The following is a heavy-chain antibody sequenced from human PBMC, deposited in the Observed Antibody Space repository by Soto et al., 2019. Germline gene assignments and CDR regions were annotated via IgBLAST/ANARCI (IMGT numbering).Heavy chain of an antibody. CDR2: ITSSSSYT. Sequence: QVPLVESGGGLVKPGGSLRLSCAASGFTFGDYYMSWIRQAPGKGLEWVSYITSSSSYTNYADSVKGRFTISRDNAKNSLYLQMISLRAEDTAVYYCARGLGGSFGVPTFDYWGQGILVTVSS. D-gene: IGHD3-16*01. V-gene: IGHV3-11*05. J-gene: IGHJ4*02. CDR1: GFTFGDYY. CDR3: ARGLGGSFGVPTFDY.